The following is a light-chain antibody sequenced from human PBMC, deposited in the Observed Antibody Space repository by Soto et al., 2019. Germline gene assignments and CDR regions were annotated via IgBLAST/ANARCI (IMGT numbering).Light chain of an antibody. CDR3: QQYSTYPLT. CDR2: DTS. Sequence: DIPMTQSPSSLSASVGDRVTITCRASQSVSSYLSWYQQKPGKAPKLLIYDTSNLQSGVPSRFSGSGSGTEFTLTISSLQPDDFATYYCQQYSTYPLTFGGGTRVEIK. CDR1: QSVSSY. J-gene: IGKJ4*01. V-gene: IGKV1-39*01.